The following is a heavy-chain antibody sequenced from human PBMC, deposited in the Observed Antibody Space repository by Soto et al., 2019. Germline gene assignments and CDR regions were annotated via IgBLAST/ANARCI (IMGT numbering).Heavy chain of an antibody. CDR2: IWYDGSNK. CDR3: ARERVQQQLVLSYYYYNGMDV. J-gene: IGHJ6*02. CDR1: GFTFSSYG. V-gene: IGHV3-33*01. D-gene: IGHD6-13*01. Sequence: QVQLVESGGGVVQPGRSLRLSCAASGFTFSSYGMHWVRQAPGKGLEWVAVIWYDGSNKYYADSVKGRFTISRDNSKKTLDLQMNSLRAEDTAVYYCARERVQQQLVLSYYYYNGMDVWGQGTTVTVSS.